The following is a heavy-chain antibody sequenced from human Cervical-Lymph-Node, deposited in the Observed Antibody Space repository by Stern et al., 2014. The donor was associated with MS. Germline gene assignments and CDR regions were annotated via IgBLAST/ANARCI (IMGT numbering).Heavy chain of an antibody. Sequence: VQLLESGAEVKKPGASVKVSCKTSGYTFSNFDINWVRQAPGQGLEWVGRVDPNSDTTRYAQKFQGRVTITRDSSISTASLELSSLRYDDTAVYYCARGREVYMVTDAFDSWGQGTLVTVSS. V-gene: IGHV1-8*01. CDR3: ARGREVYMVTDAFDS. CDR1: GYTFSNFD. CDR2: VDPNSDTT. D-gene: IGHD2-21*02. J-gene: IGHJ4*02.